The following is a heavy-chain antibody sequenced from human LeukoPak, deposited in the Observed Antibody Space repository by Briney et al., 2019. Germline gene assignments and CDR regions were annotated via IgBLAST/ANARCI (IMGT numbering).Heavy chain of an antibody. D-gene: IGHD3-10*01. CDR1: GYTFTVYY. CDR3: ARDGALDV. Sequence: AASVKLSCKASGYTFTVYYMHWVRQAPGQGLEWMGWINPDSGDTNCAQKFQGRVTLTRDTSISSAYMELSGLISDDTAVYYCARDGALDVWGQGTTVTVS. V-gene: IGHV1-2*02. J-gene: IGHJ6*02. CDR2: INPDSGDT.